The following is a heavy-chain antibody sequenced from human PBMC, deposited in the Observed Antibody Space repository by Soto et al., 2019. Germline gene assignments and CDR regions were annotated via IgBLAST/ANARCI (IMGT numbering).Heavy chain of an antibody. V-gene: IGHV1-18*01. J-gene: IGHJ5*02. Sequence: QVQLVQSGAEVRKPGASVKVSCKASGYTFTSYGISWVRQAPGQGLEWMGWISAYNGNTNYAQKLQGRVTMTTDTSPSTAYMELRRLRADDTAVYYCARVYYGDYGGFDPWGQGTLVTVSS. CDR1: GYTFTSYG. CDR3: ARVYYGDYGGFDP. D-gene: IGHD4-17*01. CDR2: ISAYNGNT.